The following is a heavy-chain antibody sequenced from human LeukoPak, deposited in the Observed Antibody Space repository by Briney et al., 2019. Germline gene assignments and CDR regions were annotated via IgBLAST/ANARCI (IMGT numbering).Heavy chain of an antibody. CDR2: ISSSSRLI. J-gene: IGHJ6*03. Sequence: GGSLRLSCAASGFTFSYYSMNWVHQAPGRGVEWVSCISSSSRLIFYSDSVRGRFAISSDKAKNLLYLHMNSLRVEDTAVYYCAKVDRGDYSSSPVPYYNYYMNVWGKGTTVTVSS. D-gene: IGHD6-13*01. CDR3: AKVDRGDYSSSPVPYYNYYMNV. V-gene: IGHV3-21*01. CDR1: GFTFSYYS.